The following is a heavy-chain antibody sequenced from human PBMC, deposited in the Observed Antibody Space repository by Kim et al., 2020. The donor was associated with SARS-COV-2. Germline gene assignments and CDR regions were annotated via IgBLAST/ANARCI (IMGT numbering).Heavy chain of an antibody. D-gene: IGHD1-26*01. CDR1: GGTFSSYA. Sequence: SVKVSCKASGGTFSSYAISWVRQAPGQGLEWMGGIIPIFGTANYAQKFQGRVTITADESTSTAYMELSSLRSEDTAVYYCAGTTGVGATIVEAWFDPWGQGTLVTVSS. CDR3: AGTTGVGATIVEAWFDP. J-gene: IGHJ5*02. V-gene: IGHV1-69*13. CDR2: IIPIFGTA.